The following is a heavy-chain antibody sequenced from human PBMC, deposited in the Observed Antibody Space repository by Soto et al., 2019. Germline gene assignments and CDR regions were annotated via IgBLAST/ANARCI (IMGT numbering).Heavy chain of an antibody. CDR2: IWYDGSNK. Sequence: QVQLVESGGGVVQPGRSLRLSCAASGFTFSSYGMHCVRQAPGKGLEWGAVIWYDGSNKYYADSVKGRFTISRDNSKNTLYLQMNRLRAEDTAVDYCASYSSSAPRYYYYGMDVWGQGTTVTVSS. CDR1: GFTFSSYG. CDR3: ASYSSSAPRYYYYGMDV. J-gene: IGHJ6*02. V-gene: IGHV3-33*01. D-gene: IGHD6-6*01.